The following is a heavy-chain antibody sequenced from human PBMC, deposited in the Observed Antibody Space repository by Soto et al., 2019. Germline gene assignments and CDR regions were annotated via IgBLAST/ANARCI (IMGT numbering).Heavy chain of an antibody. CDR1: GFIFKKFG. CDR3: ARDPGKDEAMDR. V-gene: IGHV3-33*01. J-gene: IGHJ5*02. Sequence: QVQLVQSGGGVVQPGTSLRLSCAASGFIFKKFGMQWVRQAPGKGLEWVSVIWHDGKNYDYADSVRGRFTVSRDNRKNTLYLYMNNLRADDTAVYYCARDPGKDEAMDRWGQGTLVTVSS. CDR2: IWHDGKNY.